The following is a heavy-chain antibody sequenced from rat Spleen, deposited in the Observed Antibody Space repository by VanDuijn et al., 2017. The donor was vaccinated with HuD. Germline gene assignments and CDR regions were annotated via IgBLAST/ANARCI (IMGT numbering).Heavy chain of an antibody. D-gene: IGHD1-12*02. CDR3: ARHDGY. J-gene: IGHJ2*01. V-gene: IGHV5-25*01. CDR2: INTSGGNT. Sequence: EVQLVESGGGLVQPGRSLKLSCAASGFSFSNYDMVWVRQAPTKGLEWVASINTSGGNTYYRDSVKGRFTVSRDNARSTLYLQMDSLRSEDTATYYCARHDGYWGQGVMVTVSS. CDR1: GFSFSNYD.